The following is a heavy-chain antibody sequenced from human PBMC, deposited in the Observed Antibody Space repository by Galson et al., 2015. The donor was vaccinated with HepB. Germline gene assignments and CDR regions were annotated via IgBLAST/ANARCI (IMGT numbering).Heavy chain of an antibody. J-gene: IGHJ6*02. D-gene: IGHD6-25*01. CDR2: ISAGSTGR. V-gene: IGHV3-48*01. CDR3: ARNPASYDYYNMDV. CDR1: GFSFSSHS. Sequence: SLRLSCAASGFSFSSHSMCWVRQAPGKGLGWVAYISAGSTGRYYGASVKGRFTISRDNAKNSVYLYMNSLRAEDTAVYYCARNPASYDYYNMDVWGQGTTVTVSS.